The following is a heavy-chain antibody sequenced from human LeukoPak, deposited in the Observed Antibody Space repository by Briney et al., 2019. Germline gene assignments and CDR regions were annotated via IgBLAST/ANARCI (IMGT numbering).Heavy chain of an antibody. V-gene: IGHV3-11*01. J-gene: IGHJ4*02. CDR2: ISSSGSTI. Sequence: PGGSLRLSCAASGFTFSDYYMSWIRQAPGKGLEWVSYISSSGSTIYYADSVKGRFTISRDNAKNSLYLQMNSLRAEDTAVYYCARAEVVEWLPSDYWGQGTLVTVSS. CDR3: ARAEVVEWLPSDY. D-gene: IGHD3-3*01. CDR1: GFTFSDYY.